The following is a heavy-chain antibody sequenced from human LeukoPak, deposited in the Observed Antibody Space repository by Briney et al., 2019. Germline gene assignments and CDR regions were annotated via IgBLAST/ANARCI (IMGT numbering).Heavy chain of an antibody. CDR1: GGSISSGSYY. J-gene: IGHJ4*02. CDR3: ARLGYCSGGSCLGADY. D-gene: IGHD2-15*01. V-gene: IGHV4-61*02. CDR2: IYTSGST. Sequence: PSETLSLTCTVSGGSISSGSYYWSWIRQPAGKGLEWIGRIYTSGSTNYNPSLKSRVTISVDTSKNQFSLKLSSVTAADTAVYYCARLGYCSGGSCLGADYWGQGTLVTVSS.